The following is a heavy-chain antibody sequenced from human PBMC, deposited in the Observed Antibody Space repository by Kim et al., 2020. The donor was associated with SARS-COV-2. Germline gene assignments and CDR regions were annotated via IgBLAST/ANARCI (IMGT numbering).Heavy chain of an antibody. J-gene: IGHJ6*03. Sequence: GGSLRLSCAASGFTFSSYAMHWVRQAPGKGLEWVAVISYDGSNKYYADSVKGRFTISRDNSKNTLYLQMNSLRAEDTAVYYCARDGLMLELRSWYYYYY. D-gene: IGHD1-7*01. CDR1: GFTFSSYA. CDR3: ARDGLMLELRSWYYYYY. CDR2: ISYDGSNK. V-gene: IGHV3-30*04.